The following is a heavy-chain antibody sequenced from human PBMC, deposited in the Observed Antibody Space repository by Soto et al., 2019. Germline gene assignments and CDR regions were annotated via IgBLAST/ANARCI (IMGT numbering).Heavy chain of an antibody. CDR3: AIHPYTAMVTVGY. D-gene: IGHD5-18*01. Sequence: QVQLVESGGGVVQPGRSLRLSCAASGFTFSSYGMHWVRQAPGKGLEWVAVISYDGSNKYYADSVKGRFTISRDNSKNTLYLQMNSLRAEDTAVYYCAIHPYTAMVTVGYWGQGTLVTVSS. CDR1: GFTFSSYG. V-gene: IGHV3-30*03. CDR2: ISYDGSNK. J-gene: IGHJ4*02.